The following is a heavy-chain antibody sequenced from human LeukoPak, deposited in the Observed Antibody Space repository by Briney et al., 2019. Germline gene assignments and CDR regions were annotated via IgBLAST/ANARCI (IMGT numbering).Heavy chain of an antibody. CDR2: ISGSGGST. D-gene: IGHD5-12*01. CDR3: AKDRVDIVATIPSGFDY. J-gene: IGHJ4*02. V-gene: IGHV3-23*01. Sequence: GGSLRLSCAASGFAFSSYAMSWVRQAPGKGLEWVSAISGSGGSTYYADSVKGRFTISRDNSKNTLYLQMNSLRAEDAAVYYCAKDRVDIVATIPSGFDYWGQGTLVTVSS. CDR1: GFAFSSYA.